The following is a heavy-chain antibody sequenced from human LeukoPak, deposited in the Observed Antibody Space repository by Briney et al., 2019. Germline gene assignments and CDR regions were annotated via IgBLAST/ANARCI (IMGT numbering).Heavy chain of an antibody. V-gene: IGHV3-23*01. J-gene: IGHJ4*02. CDR3: ARAIAAAGAFDY. CDR2: ISNSGGST. CDR1: GFTFSTYV. D-gene: IGHD6-13*01. Sequence: GSLRLSCAASGFTFSTYVMSWVRQTPGKGLEWVSTISNSGGSTYNADSVKGRFTISRDNSKNTLYLQMNSLRAEDTAVYYCARAIAAAGAFDYWGQGTLVTVSS.